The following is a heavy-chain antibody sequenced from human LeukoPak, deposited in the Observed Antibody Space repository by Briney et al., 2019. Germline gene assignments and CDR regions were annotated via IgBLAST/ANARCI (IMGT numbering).Heavy chain of an antibody. J-gene: IGHJ4*02. V-gene: IGHV3-15*01. Sequence: PGGSLRLSCAASGFTFSDAWMSWVRQAPGKGLEWVARIKTKSGGETIDYAAPVKDRFLISRDDSKNMLFLQMDSLRTEDTAVYYCATARVGYWGQGTLVTVSS. D-gene: IGHD3-10*01. CDR2: IKTKSGGETI. CDR1: GFTFSDAW. CDR3: ATARVGY.